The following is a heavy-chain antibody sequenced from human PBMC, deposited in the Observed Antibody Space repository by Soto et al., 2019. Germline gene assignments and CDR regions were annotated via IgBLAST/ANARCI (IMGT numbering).Heavy chain of an antibody. D-gene: IGHD2-15*01. J-gene: IGHJ6*02. V-gene: IGHV1-46*01. Sequence: ASVKVSCKASGYTFTSYYMHWVRQAPGQGLEWMGIINPSGGSTSYAQKFQGRVTMTRDTSTSTVYMELSSLRSEDTAVYYCAREVVVVVAATGNNYYYYGMDVWGQGTTVTVSS. CDR3: AREVVVVVAATGNNYYYYGMDV. CDR2: INPSGGST. CDR1: GYTFTSYY.